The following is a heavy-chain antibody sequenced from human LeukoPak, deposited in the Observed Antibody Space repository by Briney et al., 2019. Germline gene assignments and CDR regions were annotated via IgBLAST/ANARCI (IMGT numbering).Heavy chain of an antibody. D-gene: IGHD5-24*01. CDR2: IIPILGIA. J-gene: IGHJ4*02. V-gene: IGHV1-69*04. CDR1: GGTFSSYA. CDR3: ARDRYGDGFAHLDY. Sequence: SVKVSCKASGGTFSSYAISWVRQAPGQGLEWMGRIIPILGIANYAQKFQGRVAITWDTSITTAYMDLSRLTSDDTAVYYCARDRYGDGFAHLDYWGQGALVTVSS.